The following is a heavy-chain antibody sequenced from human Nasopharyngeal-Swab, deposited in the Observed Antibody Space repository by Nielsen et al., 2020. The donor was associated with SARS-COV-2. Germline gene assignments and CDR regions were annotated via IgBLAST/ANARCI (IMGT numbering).Heavy chain of an antibody. D-gene: IGHD2-8*02. CDR2: ISSSSNTI. Sequence: GESLKISCAASGFTFSSYEMNWVRQAPGKGLEWVSYISSSSNTIYYADSVKGRFTISRDNAEKSLYLQMSSLRAEDTAVYYCVRASRAWSWGQGTLLTVSS. CDR3: VRASRAWS. CDR1: GFTFSSYE. J-gene: IGHJ5*02. V-gene: IGHV3-48*03.